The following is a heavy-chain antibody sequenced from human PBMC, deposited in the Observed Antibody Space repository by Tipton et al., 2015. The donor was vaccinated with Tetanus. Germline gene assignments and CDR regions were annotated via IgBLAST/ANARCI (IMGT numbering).Heavy chain of an antibody. V-gene: IGHV4-31*03. J-gene: IGHJ3*02. CDR3: ARDLGYYFDVSSNRVDAFEI. CDR2: IYYSGST. CDR1: GGSISGSPYF. D-gene: IGHD3-22*01. Sequence: TLSLTCTVSGGSISGSPYFWNWIRQQPGKGPEWIGYIYYSGSTYYNPSFESRVTISIDTSKNQFSLKMNSVTAADTAVYYCARDLGYYFDVSSNRVDAFEIWGQGTMVTVSS.